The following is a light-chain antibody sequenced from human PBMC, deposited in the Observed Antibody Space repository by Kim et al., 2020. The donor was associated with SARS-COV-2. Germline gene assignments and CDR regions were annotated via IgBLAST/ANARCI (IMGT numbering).Light chain of an antibody. V-gene: IGLV1-44*01. CDR2: SNN. CDR3: ATWDDSLNARV. Sequence: GQGVTISCSGSTDNLGSDSVKWYFHLPGTAPKHLIYSNNQRSPGVPARFSASKSYTSASLTISGLQPEDEGDYYCATWDDSLNARVFGGGTKLTVL. J-gene: IGLJ3*02. CDR1: TDNLGSDS.